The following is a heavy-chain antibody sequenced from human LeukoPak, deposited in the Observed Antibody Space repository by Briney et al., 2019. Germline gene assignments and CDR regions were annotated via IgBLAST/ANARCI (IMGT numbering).Heavy chain of an antibody. V-gene: IGHV3-74*01. D-gene: IGHD5-18*01. CDR3: ARGGYSYGNFDY. CDR2: INSDGSST. CDR1: GFTFSSYW. J-gene: IGHJ4*02. Sequence: GGSLRLSCAASGFTFSSYWMHWVRQAPGKGLVWVSRINSDGSSTSYADSVKGRFTISRDNAKNTLHLQMNSLRAEDTAVYYCARGGYSYGNFDYWGQGTLVTVSS.